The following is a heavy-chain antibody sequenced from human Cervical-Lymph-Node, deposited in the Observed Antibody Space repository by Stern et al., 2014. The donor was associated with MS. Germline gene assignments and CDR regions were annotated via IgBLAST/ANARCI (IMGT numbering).Heavy chain of an antibody. CDR1: GDSVSSEDYY. D-gene: IGHD1-26*01. CDR2: IYYRGRP. Sequence: QLQLQESGPGLVRPSETLSLTCTASGDSVSSEDYYWSWIRQSPGKDLEWIGYIYYRGRPNYNPSLKSRLTISIDTSKHQFSLKLFSVTAADTAVYYCARSGYYGIDVWGQGTTVIVSS. V-gene: IGHV4-61*08. J-gene: IGHJ6*02. CDR3: ARSGYYGIDV.